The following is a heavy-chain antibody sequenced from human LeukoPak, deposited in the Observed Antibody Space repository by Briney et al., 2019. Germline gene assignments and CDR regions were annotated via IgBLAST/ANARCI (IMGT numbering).Heavy chain of an antibody. Sequence: ASVKVSCKASGYTFTGYYMHWVRQAPGQGLEWMGWINPNSGGTNYAQKFQGRVTMTRDTSISTAYMELSRLRSDDTAVYYCAGVRGRSPYYYGMDVWGQGTTVTVSS. V-gene: IGHV1-2*02. CDR2: INPNSGGT. D-gene: IGHD2-15*01. J-gene: IGHJ6*02. CDR3: AGVRGRSPYYYGMDV. CDR1: GYTFTGYY.